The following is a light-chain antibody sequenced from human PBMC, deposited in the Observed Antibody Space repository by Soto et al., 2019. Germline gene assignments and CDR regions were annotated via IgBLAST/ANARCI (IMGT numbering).Light chain of an antibody. V-gene: IGKV3-11*01. CDR3: QQRGDWPPIT. CDR1: QGVSRGY. J-gene: IGKJ5*01. Sequence: EIVLTQSPDTLSLSPGERATLSCRASQGVSRGYLAWYQQKAGQAPRLLIYDASNRATGIPARFSGSGSGTDFTLTISSLEPEDFAVYYCQQRGDWPPITFGQGTRLEIK. CDR2: DAS.